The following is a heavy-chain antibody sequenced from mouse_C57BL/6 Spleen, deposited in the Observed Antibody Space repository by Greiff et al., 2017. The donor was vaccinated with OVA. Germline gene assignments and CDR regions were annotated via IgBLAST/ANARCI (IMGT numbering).Heavy chain of an antibody. CDR1: GYSFTDYN. V-gene: IGHV1-39*01. J-gene: IGHJ1*03. CDR2: INPNYGTT. Sequence: EVQGVESGPELVKPGASVKISCKASGYSFTDYNMNWVKQSNGKSLEWIGVINPNYGTTSYNQKFKGKATLTVDQSSSTAYMQLNSLTSEDSAVYYCARFPTTVVATLDFDVWGTGTTVTVSS. D-gene: IGHD1-1*01. CDR3: ARFPTTVVATLDFDV.